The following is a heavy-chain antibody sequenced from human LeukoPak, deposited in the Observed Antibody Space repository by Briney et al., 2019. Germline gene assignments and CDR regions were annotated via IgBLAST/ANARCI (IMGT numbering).Heavy chain of an antibody. Sequence: ASVKVSCKASGYTFTSYDVNWVRQATGQGLEWMGWMNPNSGNTGLAQKFQGRVTLTRNTSLSTAYMELSNLRSDDTAVYYCARDEVVAAPNYFGMVVWGQGTTVSVSS. CDR2: MNPNSGNT. D-gene: IGHD2-15*01. CDR1: GYTFTSYD. CDR3: ARDEVVAAPNYFGMVV. J-gene: IGHJ6*02. V-gene: IGHV1-8*01.